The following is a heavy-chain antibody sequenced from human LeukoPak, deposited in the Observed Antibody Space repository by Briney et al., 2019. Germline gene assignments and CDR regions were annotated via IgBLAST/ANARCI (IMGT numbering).Heavy chain of an antibody. CDR1: GFTFSSYA. CDR3: ANSNPRYYDSSGYYYDLLFDY. Sequence: GGSLRLSCAASGFTFSSYAMSWVRQAPGKGLEWVSAISGSGGSTYYADSVKGRFTISRDNSKNTLYLQMNSLRAEDTAVYYCANSNPRYYDSSGYYYDLLFDYWGQGTLVTVSS. CDR2: ISGSGGST. J-gene: IGHJ4*02. V-gene: IGHV3-23*01. D-gene: IGHD3-22*01.